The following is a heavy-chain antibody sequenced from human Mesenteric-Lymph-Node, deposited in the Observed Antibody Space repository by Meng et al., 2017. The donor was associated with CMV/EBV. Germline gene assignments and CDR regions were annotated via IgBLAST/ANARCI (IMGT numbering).Heavy chain of an antibody. J-gene: IGHJ3*02. CDR1: GFTFSSYW. V-gene: IGHV3-74*01. CDR2: INSDGSST. Sequence: GESLKISCAASGFTFSSYWMHWVRQAPGKGLVWVSRINSDGSSTSYADSVKGRFTISRDNAKNTLYLQMNSLRAEDTADYYCARGGPGAFDIWGQGTMVTVSS. D-gene: IGHD3-16*01. CDR3: ARGGPGAFDI.